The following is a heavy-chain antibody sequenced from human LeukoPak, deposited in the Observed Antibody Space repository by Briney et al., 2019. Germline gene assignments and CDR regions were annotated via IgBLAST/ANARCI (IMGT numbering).Heavy chain of an antibody. CDR3: ARVTIFGGHYYYMDV. D-gene: IGHD3-3*01. CDR2: INPNSGGT. V-gene: IGHV1-2*02. Sequence: GASVKVSCKASGYTFTGYYMHWVRQAPGQGLEWMGWINPNSGGTNYAQKFQGRVTMTRDTSISTAYMELSRLRSDDTAVYYCARVTIFGGHYYYMDVWGKGTTVTVSS. J-gene: IGHJ6*03. CDR1: GYTFTGYY.